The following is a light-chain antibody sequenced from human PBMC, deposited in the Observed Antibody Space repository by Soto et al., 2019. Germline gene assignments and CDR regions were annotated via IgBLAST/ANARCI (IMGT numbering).Light chain of an antibody. CDR3: LKYNSAPET. CDR2: AAS. Sequence: ILLTQSPSALSASTGDRVTITCRASQGISSYLAWYQQKPGKVPKLLIYAASTLQSGVPSRFSGSGSGTDFTLTISSLQPEDVATYYCLKYNSAPETFGQGTKVDIK. CDR1: QGISSY. V-gene: IGKV1-27*01. J-gene: IGKJ1*01.